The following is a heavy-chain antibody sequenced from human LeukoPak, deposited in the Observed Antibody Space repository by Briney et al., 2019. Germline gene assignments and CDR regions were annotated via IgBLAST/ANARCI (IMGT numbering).Heavy chain of an antibody. CDR1: GFTFTRFG. V-gene: IGHV3-30*02. J-gene: IGHJ6*02. CDR2: IQYDGSGR. CDR3: ARGLNYGLDV. Sequence: PGGSLRLSCATPGFTFTRFGLHWVRQAPGKGLEWVAFIQYDGSGRYADSVKGRFTISRDNSKNTVYLQMNSLRVEDMAVFYCARGLNYGLDVWGQGTTVTVSS.